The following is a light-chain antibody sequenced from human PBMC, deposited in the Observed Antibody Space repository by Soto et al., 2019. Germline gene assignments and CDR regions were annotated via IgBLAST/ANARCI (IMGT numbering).Light chain of an antibody. V-gene: IGKV3-20*01. CDR3: QQTYTSVAT. CDR1: RSFASSY. J-gene: IGKJ1*01. Sequence: EIVLTQSPVTLSLSPGERATLSCRASRSFASSYLGWYQQKPGQAPRLLIYAASTRATGIPDRFSGSGSATDFTLTISRLEPGDSATYYCQQTYTSVATFGQGTKV. CDR2: AAS.